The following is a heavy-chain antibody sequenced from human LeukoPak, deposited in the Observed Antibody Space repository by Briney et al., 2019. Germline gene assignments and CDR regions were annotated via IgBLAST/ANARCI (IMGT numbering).Heavy chain of an antibody. Sequence: SETLSLTCTVSGGSISSYYWSWIRQPPGKGLEWIGYIYYSGSTNYNPSLKSRVTISVDTSKNQFSLKLSCVTAADTAVYYCARVKTKRSYFDYWGQGTLVTVSS. V-gene: IGHV4-59*01. CDR2: IYYSGST. CDR3: ARVKTKRSYFDY. CDR1: GGSISSYY. J-gene: IGHJ4*02. D-gene: IGHD2-8*01.